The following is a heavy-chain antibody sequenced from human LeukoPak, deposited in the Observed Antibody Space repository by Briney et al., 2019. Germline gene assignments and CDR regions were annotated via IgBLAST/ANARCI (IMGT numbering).Heavy chain of an antibody. D-gene: IGHD3-10*01. J-gene: IGHJ5*02. V-gene: IGHV1-69*01. CDR1: GGTFSSYA. CDR3: ARPHLWFGDHIGRWFDP. Sequence: ASVKVSCKASGGTFSSYAISWVRQAPGQGLEWMGGIIPIFGTANYAQKFQGRVTITADESTGTAYMELSSLRSEDTAVYYCARPHLWFGDHIGRWFDPWGQGTLVTVSS. CDR2: IIPIFGTA.